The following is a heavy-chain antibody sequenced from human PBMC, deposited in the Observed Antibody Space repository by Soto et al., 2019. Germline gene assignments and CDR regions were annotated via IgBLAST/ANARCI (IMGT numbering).Heavy chain of an antibody. V-gene: IGHV5-51*01. CDR1: GYSFTSYW. Sequence: GESLKISCKGSGYSFTSYWIGRVRQMPGKGLEWMGIIYPGDSDKRYSPSFQGQVTIPADKSISTAYLPWSSPKASDTAMYYCARHVEYWSSTTGDNWFDPWGQGTRVTVSS. CDR2: IYPGDSDK. CDR3: ARHVEYWSSTTGDNWFDP. J-gene: IGHJ5*02. D-gene: IGHD2-2*01.